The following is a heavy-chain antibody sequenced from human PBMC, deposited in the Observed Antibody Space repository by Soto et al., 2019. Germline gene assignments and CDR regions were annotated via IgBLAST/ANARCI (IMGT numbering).Heavy chain of an antibody. CDR3: ASWRLQEHAYDI. CDR2: VYDTDGT. CDR1: GLTVSGKKY. Sequence: DVQLVESGGGLIQPGGSLRLSCEAFGLTVSGKKYMAWVRQAPGKGLEWVSGVYDTDGTYYADSVKGRFTSSRDSSKTIVYLQMNSLRLDDTAVYYCASWRLQEHAYDIWGLGTTVTVSS. V-gene: IGHV3-53*01. D-gene: IGHD4-4*01. J-gene: IGHJ3*02.